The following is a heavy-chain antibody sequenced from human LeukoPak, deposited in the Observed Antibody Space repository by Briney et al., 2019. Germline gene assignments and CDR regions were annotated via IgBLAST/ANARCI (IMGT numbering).Heavy chain of an antibody. CDR2: IWYDGSNR. D-gene: IGHD2-15*01. CDR1: RFTFSSYG. CDR3: ARGYCSTSGCSGGDAFDI. V-gene: IGHV3-33*01. Sequence: GGSLRLSCAASRFTFSSYGMHWVRQAPGKGLEWVAVIWYDGSNRYYADSVKGRFTISRDNYKNTLYLQMNSLRAEDTAVYYCARGYCSTSGCSGGDAFDIWGQGTMVTVSS. J-gene: IGHJ3*02.